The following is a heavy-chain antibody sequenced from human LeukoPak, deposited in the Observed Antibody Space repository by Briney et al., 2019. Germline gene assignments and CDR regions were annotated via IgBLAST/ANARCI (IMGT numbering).Heavy chain of an antibody. Sequence: GGSLRLSCAASGFTFSSYGMHWVRQAPGKGLEWVAVISYDGSNKYYADSVKGRFTISRDNSKNTLYLQMNSLRAEDTAVYYCAKEMIEDYYDSSGYGFDYWGQGTLVTVSS. D-gene: IGHD3-22*01. V-gene: IGHV3-30*18. CDR3: AKEMIEDYYDSSGYGFDY. J-gene: IGHJ4*02. CDR1: GFTFSSYG. CDR2: ISYDGSNK.